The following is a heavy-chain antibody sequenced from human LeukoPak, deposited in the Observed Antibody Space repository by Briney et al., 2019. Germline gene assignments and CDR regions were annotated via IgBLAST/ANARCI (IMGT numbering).Heavy chain of an antibody. V-gene: IGHV3-21*01. CDR3: AKDPTHYRVWDNYDRSVLSN. CDR1: GFTFSSYS. Sequence: PGGSLRLSCAASGFTFSSYSMNWVRQAPGKGLEWVSSISSSSSYIYYADSVKGRFTISRDNAKNSLYLQMNSLRAEDTAVYYCAKDPTHYRVWDNYDRSVLSNWGQGTLVTVSS. J-gene: IGHJ4*02. D-gene: IGHD3-22*01. CDR2: ISSSSSYI.